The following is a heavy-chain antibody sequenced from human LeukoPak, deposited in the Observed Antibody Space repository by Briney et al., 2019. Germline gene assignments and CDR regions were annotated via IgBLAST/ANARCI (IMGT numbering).Heavy chain of an antibody. Sequence: GGSLRLSCAASGXSFRDYYMSWIRQAPGKGLEWVSYISTDSVYTNYADPVKGRFTISRDNAKNSLYLQLNSLRAEDTAVYYCARESHGTGDQWGQGTLVTVSS. J-gene: IGHJ4*02. D-gene: IGHD3-10*01. CDR2: ISTDSVYT. CDR3: ARESHGTGDQ. CDR1: GXSFRDYY. V-gene: IGHV3-11*05.